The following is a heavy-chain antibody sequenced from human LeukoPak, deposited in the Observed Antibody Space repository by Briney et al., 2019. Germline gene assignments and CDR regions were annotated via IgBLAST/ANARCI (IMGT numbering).Heavy chain of an antibody. CDR1: GFTFSSYG. Sequence: AGGTLRLSCAASGFTFSSYGMSWVRQAPGKGLEWVSAISGSGGSTYYADSVKGRFTISRDNSKNTVFLQIDSLRAEDTAVYYCASLRGYSGYDFRYWGQGTLVTVSS. D-gene: IGHD5-12*01. CDR3: ASLRGYSGYDFRY. J-gene: IGHJ4*02. CDR2: ISGSGGST. V-gene: IGHV3-23*01.